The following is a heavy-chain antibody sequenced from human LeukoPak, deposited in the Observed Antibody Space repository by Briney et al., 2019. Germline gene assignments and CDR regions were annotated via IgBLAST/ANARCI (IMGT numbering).Heavy chain of an antibody. CDR1: GFTFSSYG. V-gene: IGHV3-33*01. D-gene: IGHD6-13*01. J-gene: IGHJ4*02. CDR2: IWYDGSNK. Sequence: PGGSLRLSCAASGFTFSSYGMHWVRQAPGKGLEWVAVIWYDGSNKYYADSVKGRFTISRDNSKNTLYLQMNSLRAEDTAVYYCARAEAAAIGYYFDYWGQGTLVTVSS. CDR3: ARAEAAAIGYYFDY.